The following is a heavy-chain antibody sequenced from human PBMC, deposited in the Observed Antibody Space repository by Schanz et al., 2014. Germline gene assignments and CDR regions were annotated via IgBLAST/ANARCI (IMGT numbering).Heavy chain of an antibody. Sequence: EVQLVESGGCLVQPGGSLRLSCAASGFTFSVYWMTWVRQAPGKGLEWVANIKQDGSAKNYVDSVKGRFTISRDNPKNSLCLQMNSLRAEDTALYYCARVLGGDEGLDQWGQGTLVTVSS. J-gene: IGHJ4*02. D-gene: IGHD4-17*01. CDR3: ARVLGGDEGLDQ. CDR1: GFTFSVYW. V-gene: IGHV3-7*01. CDR2: IKQDGSAK.